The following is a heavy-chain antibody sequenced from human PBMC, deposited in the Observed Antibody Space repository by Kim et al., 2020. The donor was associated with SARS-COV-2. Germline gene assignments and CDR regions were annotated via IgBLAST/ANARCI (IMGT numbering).Heavy chain of an antibody. D-gene: IGHD3-3*01. J-gene: IGHJ5*02. Sequence: SETLSLTCTVSGGSISSSSYYWGWIRQPPGKGLEWIGSIYYSGSTYYNPSLKSRVTISVDTSKNQFSLKLSSVTAADTAVYYCARQPHYDFWSGNWFDPWGQGTLVTVSS. CDR1: GGSISSSSYY. V-gene: IGHV4-39*01. CDR3: ARQPHYDFWSGNWFDP. CDR2: IYYSGST.